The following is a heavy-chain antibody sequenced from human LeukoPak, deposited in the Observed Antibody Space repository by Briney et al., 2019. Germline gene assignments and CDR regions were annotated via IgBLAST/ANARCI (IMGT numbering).Heavy chain of an antibody. J-gene: IGHJ4*02. CDR3: AGGPTGYYIFDY. Sequence: GGSLRLSCAASGFTFSSYAMSWVRQAPGKGLEWVSAISGSGGSTYYADSVKGRFTISRDNSKNTLYLQINSLRAEDTAVYYCAGGPTGYYIFDYWGQGTLVTVSS. V-gene: IGHV3-23*01. D-gene: IGHD3-9*01. CDR2: ISGSGGST. CDR1: GFTFSSYA.